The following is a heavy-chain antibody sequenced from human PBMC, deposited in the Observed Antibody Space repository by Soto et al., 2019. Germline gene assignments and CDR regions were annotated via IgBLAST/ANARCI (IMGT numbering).Heavy chain of an antibody. V-gene: IGHV3-23*01. D-gene: IGHD3-16*01. J-gene: IGHJ5*02. CDR2: ISGSGGSA. Sequence: GSLRLSCAASGFTFSSYAMSWVRQAPGKGLEWVSAISGSGGSADYADSVKGRFTISRDNSKNTLYLQMNSLRAEDTAVYYCAKGGTTTPRTPTRGLDPWGQGTLVTVSS. CDR1: GFTFSSYA. CDR3: AKGGTTTPRTPTRGLDP.